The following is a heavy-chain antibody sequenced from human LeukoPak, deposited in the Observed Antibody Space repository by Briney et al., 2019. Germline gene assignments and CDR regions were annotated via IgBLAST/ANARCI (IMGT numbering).Heavy chain of an antibody. D-gene: IGHD2-15*01. CDR2: ISPYNGNT. J-gene: IGHJ4*02. Sequence: ASVKVSCKASGYTFTGYYMHWVRQAPGQGLEWMGWISPYNGNTNYAQKLQGRVTMTTDTSTSTAYMEVRSLRYDDTAVYYCARDGMDLGYCSGGSCYYDYWGQGTLVTVSS. CDR3: ARDGMDLGYCSGGSCYYDY. CDR1: GYTFTGYY. V-gene: IGHV1-18*04.